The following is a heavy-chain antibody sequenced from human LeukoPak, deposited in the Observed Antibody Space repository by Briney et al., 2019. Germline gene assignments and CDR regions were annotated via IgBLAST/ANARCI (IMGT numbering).Heavy chain of an antibody. Sequence: SETLSLTCTVSGGSISSSSYYWGWIRQPPGKGLEWIGSIYYSGSTYYNPSLKSRVTISVDTSKNQFSLKLGSVTAADTAVYYCARDLFPRLGPHYYDSSGYPTPVDYWGQGTLVTVSS. V-gene: IGHV4-39*07. CDR2: IYYSGST. CDR3: ARDLFPRLGPHYYDSSGYPTPVDY. CDR1: GGSISSSSYY. D-gene: IGHD3-22*01. J-gene: IGHJ4*02.